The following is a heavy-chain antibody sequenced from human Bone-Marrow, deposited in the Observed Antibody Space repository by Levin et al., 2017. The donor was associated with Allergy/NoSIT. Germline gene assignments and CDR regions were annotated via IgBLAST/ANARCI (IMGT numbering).Heavy chain of an antibody. CDR3: VRRWQ. CDR1: EFNVRNNY. Sequence: GESLKISCEVSEFNVRNNYMSWVRQAPGKGLEWVSFMYSGGSTHYAESVKGRFTISRDNTKNKLHLQMNSLRAEDTAVYYCVRRWQWGQGTLVTVSS. CDR2: MYSGGST. J-gene: IGHJ4*02. V-gene: IGHV3-66*04. D-gene: IGHD2-15*01.